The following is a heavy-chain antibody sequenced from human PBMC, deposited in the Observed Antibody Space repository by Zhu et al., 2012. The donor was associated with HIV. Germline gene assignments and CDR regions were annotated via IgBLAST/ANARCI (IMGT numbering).Heavy chain of an antibody. J-gene: IGHJ3*02. CDR2: INHSGST. V-gene: IGHV4-34*01. CDR3: ASLDYYDSGGYYYAAFDI. D-gene: IGHD3-22*01. Sequence: QPPGKGLEWIREINHSGSTNYNPSLKSRVTISVDTSKNQFSLKLSSVTAADTAVYYCASLDYYDSGGYYYAAFDIWGQGTMVTVSS.